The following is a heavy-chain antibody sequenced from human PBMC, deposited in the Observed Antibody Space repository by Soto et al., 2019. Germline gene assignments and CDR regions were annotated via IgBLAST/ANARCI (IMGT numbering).Heavy chain of an antibody. CDR3: ASLMSSGYYYGMDV. V-gene: IGHV1-18*01. CDR1: GYTFTSYG. Sequence: ASVKVSCKASGYTFTSYGISWVRQAPGQGLEWMGWINANNGKTNYAQKLQGRVTITADKSTSTAYMELSSLRSEDTAVYYCASLMSSGYYYGMDVWGQGTTVTVSS. J-gene: IGHJ6*02. CDR2: INANNGKT. D-gene: IGHD3-10*01.